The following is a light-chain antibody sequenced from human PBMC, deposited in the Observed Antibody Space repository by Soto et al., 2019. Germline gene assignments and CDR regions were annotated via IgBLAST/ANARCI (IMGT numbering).Light chain of an antibody. CDR3: QQYGSSRT. CDR2: GAS. CDR1: QSVSSSY. Sequence: EIVLTQSPGTLSLSPGERATLSCRASQSVSSSYLAWYQQKPGQAPRLLIYGASSRATGITDRFSGSGSGTDFTLTISRLEPEDFAVYYCQQYGSSRTFGQVTKVDIK. V-gene: IGKV3-20*01. J-gene: IGKJ1*01.